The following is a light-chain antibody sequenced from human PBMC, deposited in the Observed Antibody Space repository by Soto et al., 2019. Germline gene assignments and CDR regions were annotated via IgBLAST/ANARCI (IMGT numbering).Light chain of an antibody. Sequence: DIPMTQSPSSLSASVGDRVTITCRASHPISNYLNWYQHRPGKAPKLLIYGASTLQSGVPSRFSGSESGTDFTLTITSLQPADCATYYCRPTYATPSTFSQGTRLEIK. CDR2: GAS. V-gene: IGKV1-39*01. CDR3: RPTYATPST. CDR1: HPISNY. J-gene: IGKJ5*01.